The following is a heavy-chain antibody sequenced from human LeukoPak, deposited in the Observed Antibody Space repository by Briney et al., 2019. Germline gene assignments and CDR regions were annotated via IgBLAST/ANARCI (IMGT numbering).Heavy chain of an antibody. J-gene: IGHJ4*02. V-gene: IGHV1-3*01. CDR2: INAGYGNI. CDR1: GYTFTSYA. CDR3: ARVGTTTADY. D-gene: IGHD4-17*01. Sequence: GASVNVSCKASGYTFTSYAIHWVRQAPGQRLEWMGWINAGYGNIKYSQDFQGRVTITRDTSASTAYMELSSLRSEDTAVYYCARVGTTTADYWGQGTLVTVSS.